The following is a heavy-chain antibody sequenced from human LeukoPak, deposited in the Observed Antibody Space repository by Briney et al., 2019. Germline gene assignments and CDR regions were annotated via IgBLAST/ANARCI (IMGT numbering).Heavy chain of an antibody. CDR2: ISYDGSNK. CDR3: AKGLVKYSSGWPVFDY. V-gene: IGHV3-30*18. Sequence: GRSLRLSCAASGFTFSSYGMHWVRQAPGKGLEWVAVISYDGSNKYYADSVKGRFTISRDNSKNTLYLQMNSLRAEDTAVYYCAKGLVKYSSGWPVFDYWGQGTLVTVSS. CDR1: GFTFSSYG. D-gene: IGHD6-19*01. J-gene: IGHJ4*02.